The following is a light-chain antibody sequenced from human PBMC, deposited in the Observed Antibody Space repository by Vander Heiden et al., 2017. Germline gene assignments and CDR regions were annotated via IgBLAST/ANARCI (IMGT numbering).Light chain of an antibody. J-gene: IGLJ1*01. CDR3: TSFTSYSIPYV. CDR2: EVT. V-gene: IGLV2-14*01. CDR1: SSDVGAYNY. Sequence: QSALTQPPSVSGSPGQSITLSCPGTSSDVGAYNYVSWYQQYPDKAPKLMIYEVTNRPSGVSDRFSGSKSGNTASLTISRLQAEDEADYYCTSFTSYSIPYVFGTGTKVTVL.